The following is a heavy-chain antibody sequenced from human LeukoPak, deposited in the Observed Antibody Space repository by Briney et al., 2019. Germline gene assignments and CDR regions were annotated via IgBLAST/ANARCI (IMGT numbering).Heavy chain of an antibody. Sequence: SETLSLTCTVSGGSISSYYWSWIRQPPGKGLEWIGYIYYSGSTNYNPSLKSRVTISVDTSKNQFSLKLSSVTAADTAVYYCAGSYAKVGATLFDYWGQGTLVTVSP. V-gene: IGHV4-59*01. CDR2: IYYSGST. D-gene: IGHD1-26*01. J-gene: IGHJ4*02. CDR1: GGSISSYY. CDR3: AGSYAKVGATLFDY.